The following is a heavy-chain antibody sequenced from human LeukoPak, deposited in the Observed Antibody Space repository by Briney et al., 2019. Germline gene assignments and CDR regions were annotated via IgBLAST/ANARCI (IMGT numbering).Heavy chain of an antibody. CDR3: AKFSSDYGDYGGLS. CDR2: ISGSGGST. Sequence: PGGSLRLSCAASGLTFSSYAMSWVRQAPGKGREWVSAISGSGGSTYYADSVKGRFTISRDNSKNTLYLQMNSLRAEDTAVYYCAKFSSDYGDYGGLSWGQGTLVTVSS. D-gene: IGHD4-17*01. J-gene: IGHJ4*02. V-gene: IGHV3-23*01. CDR1: GLTFSSYA.